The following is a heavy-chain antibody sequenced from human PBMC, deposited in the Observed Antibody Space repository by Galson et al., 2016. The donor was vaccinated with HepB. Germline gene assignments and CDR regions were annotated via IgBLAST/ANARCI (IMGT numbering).Heavy chain of an antibody. CDR2: IYSGGST. CDR3: ARYRSGSFDN. J-gene: IGHJ4*02. V-gene: IGHV3-53*01. Sequence: SLRLSCAASGFTVSSNYMSWVRQAPGKGLEWVSIIYSGGSTYYADSVKGRFTISRDNSKNTLYLQMNSLRAEDTAVYFCARYRSGSFDNWGQGTLVTVSS. D-gene: IGHD6-19*01. CDR1: GFTVSSNY.